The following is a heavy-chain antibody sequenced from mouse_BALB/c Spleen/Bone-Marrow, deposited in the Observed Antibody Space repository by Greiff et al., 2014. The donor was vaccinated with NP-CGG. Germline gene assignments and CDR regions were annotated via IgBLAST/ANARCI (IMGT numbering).Heavy chain of an antibody. D-gene: IGHD2-4*01. V-gene: IGHV5-6-4*01. CDR2: ISSGGHYT. J-gene: IGHJ2*01. CDR3: SKDGGYDYSYYFDY. Sequence: DVHLVESGGGLAKPGGSLKLSCAASGFIFSSYSMSWVRQTPEKRLEWVATISSGGHYTYYPDSVKGRFTISRDNAKNTLYLQMSSLKSEDTAMYYCSKDGGYDYSYYFDYWGQGTTLTVSS. CDR1: GFIFSSYS.